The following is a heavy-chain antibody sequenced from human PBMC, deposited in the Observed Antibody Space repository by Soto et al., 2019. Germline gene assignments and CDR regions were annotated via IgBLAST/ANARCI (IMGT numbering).Heavy chain of an antibody. V-gene: IGHV3-21*01. J-gene: IGHJ3*02. D-gene: IGHD2-15*01. CDR3: ARDPLTTRYCSGGSCYPDI. CDR2: ISSSSSYI. CDR1: GFTFSSYS. Sequence: GGSLRLSCAASGFTFSSYSMNWVRQAPGKGLEWVSSISSSSSYIYYADSVKGRFTISRDNAKNSLYLQMNSLRAEDTAVYYWARDPLTTRYCSGGSCYPDIWGQGTMVTVSS.